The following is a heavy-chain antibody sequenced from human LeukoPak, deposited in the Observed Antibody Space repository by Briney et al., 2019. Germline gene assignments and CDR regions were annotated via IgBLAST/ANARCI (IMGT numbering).Heavy chain of an antibody. D-gene: IGHD1-26*01. V-gene: IGHV4-59*12. J-gene: IGHJ4*02. CDR1: GDSISSYY. Sequence: SETLSLTCTVSGDSISSYYWSWIRQPPGKGLEWIGYIHYSGSTNYNPSLKSRVTISVDTSKNQFSLKLSSVTAADTAVYYCAARALLLSYWGQGTLVTVSS. CDR2: IHYSGST. CDR3: AARALLLSY.